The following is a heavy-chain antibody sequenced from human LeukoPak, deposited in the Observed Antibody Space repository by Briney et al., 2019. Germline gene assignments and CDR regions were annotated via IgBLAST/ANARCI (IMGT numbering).Heavy chain of an antibody. J-gene: IGHJ6*02. Sequence: ASVKVSCKASGGTFSSYAISWVRQAPGQGLEWMGWISAYNGNTNYAQKLQGRVTMTTDTSTSTAYMELRSLRSDDTAVYYCARDRGPRYCSGGSCFSDYYYGMDVWGQGTTVTVSS. CDR2: ISAYNGNT. CDR1: GGTFSSYA. CDR3: ARDRGPRYCSGGSCFSDYYYGMDV. V-gene: IGHV1-18*01. D-gene: IGHD2-15*01.